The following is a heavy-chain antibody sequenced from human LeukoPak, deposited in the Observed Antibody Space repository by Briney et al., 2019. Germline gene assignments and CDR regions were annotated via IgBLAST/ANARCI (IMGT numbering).Heavy chain of an antibody. J-gene: IGHJ5*02. CDR3: ARARNRRYYYDSSGYPRGWFDP. Sequence: SETLSLTCAVSGDSISSGYYWGWIRQPPGKGLEWIGSIYHSGSTYYNPSLKSRVTISVDTSKNQFSLKLSSVTAADTAVYYCARARNRRYYYDSSGYPRGWFDPWGQGTLVTVSS. V-gene: IGHV4-38-2*01. CDR2: IYHSGST. D-gene: IGHD3-22*01. CDR1: GDSISSGYY.